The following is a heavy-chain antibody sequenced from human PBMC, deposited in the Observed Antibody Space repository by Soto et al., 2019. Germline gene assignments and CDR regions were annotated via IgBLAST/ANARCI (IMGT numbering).Heavy chain of an antibody. J-gene: IGHJ5*02. CDR3: VRGLPGGFDP. V-gene: IGHV3-13*01. CDR2: VGVGGDT. Sequence: EVQLLESGGGLVQPGGSLRLSCVASGFIFSRYDMHWVRQTTGKRPEWVSRVGVGGDTNYLGSVKGRFTISRENAGNSVFLQMNSLRVGDTAIYYCVRGLPGGFDPWGQGILVTVSS. CDR1: GFIFSRYD.